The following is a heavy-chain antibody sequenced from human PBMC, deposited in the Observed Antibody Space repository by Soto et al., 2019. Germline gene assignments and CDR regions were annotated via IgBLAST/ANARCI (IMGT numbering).Heavy chain of an antibody. D-gene: IGHD3-16*01. CDR1: GGSFSGYY. CDR2: INHSGST. CDR3: ARGPRYDYIWGSYTRRDAFDI. Sequence: PSETLSLTCAVDGGSFSGYYWSWIRQPPGKGLGWIGEINHSGSTNYNPSLKSRVTISVDTSKNQFSLKLSSVTAADTAVYYCARGPRYDYIWGSYTRRDAFDIWGQGTMVTVSS. J-gene: IGHJ3*02. V-gene: IGHV4-34*01.